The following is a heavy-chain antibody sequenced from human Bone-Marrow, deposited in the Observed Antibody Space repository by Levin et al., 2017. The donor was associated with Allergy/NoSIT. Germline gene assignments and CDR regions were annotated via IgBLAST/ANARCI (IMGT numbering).Heavy chain of an antibody. Sequence: GGSLRLSCAASGFTFSTYAMHWVRQAPGKGLEWVAVISYDGSNKYYADSVKGRFTISRDNSKNTLFLQMNSLRTEDTAVYYCARAPYTPIVVFDYWGQGTLVTVSS. J-gene: IGHJ4*02. CDR2: ISYDGSNK. CDR3: ARAPYTPIVVFDY. CDR1: GFTFSTYA. D-gene: IGHD1-26*01. V-gene: IGHV3-30-3*01.